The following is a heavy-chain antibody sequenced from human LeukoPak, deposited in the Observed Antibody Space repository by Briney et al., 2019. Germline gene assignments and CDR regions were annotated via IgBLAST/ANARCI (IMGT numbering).Heavy chain of an antibody. D-gene: IGHD6-19*01. CDR2: IVGGGGGT. V-gene: IGHV3-23*01. CDR1: GFTFSSFD. J-gene: IGHJ4*02. CDR3: ARGGLGSAFDN. Sequence: GGSLRLSCAASGFTFSSFDMTWVRQAPGKGLEWVSTIVGGGGGTYYADSVKGRFTISRDNSKNTLYLQINSLRADDTAVFYCARGGLGSAFDNWGQGTLVTVSS.